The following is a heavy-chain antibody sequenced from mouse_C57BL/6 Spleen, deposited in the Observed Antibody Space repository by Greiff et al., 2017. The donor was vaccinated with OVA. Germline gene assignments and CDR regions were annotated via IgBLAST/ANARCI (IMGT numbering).Heavy chain of an antibody. CDR2: IDPEDGGT. D-gene: IGHD1-1*01. CDR3: ASDYGSSYDWYFDV. CDR1: GFNIKGYY. Sequence: VQLQQSGAELVKPGASVKLSCTASGFNIKGYYMHWVKQRTERGLEWIGRIDPEDGGTKYNAKFKGKATITADTSSNTAYLQLSSLTSEDTVVSLCASDYGSSYDWYFDVWGKGTTVTVSS. J-gene: IGHJ1*03. V-gene: IGHV14-2*01.